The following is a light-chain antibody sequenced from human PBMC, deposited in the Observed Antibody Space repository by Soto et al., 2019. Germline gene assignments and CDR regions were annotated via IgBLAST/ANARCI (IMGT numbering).Light chain of an antibody. CDR2: SNN. CDR3: AGWDDSLNGSHVV. V-gene: IGLV1-44*01. CDR1: SSNIGSNT. Sequence: QSVLTQPPSASGTPGQRVTISCSGSSSNIGSNTVNWYQQLPGTAPKLLIYSNNQRPSGVPDRFSGSKSGTSASLAISGLQSEDEADYYCAGWDDSLNGSHVVFGGGTKLTVL. J-gene: IGLJ2*01.